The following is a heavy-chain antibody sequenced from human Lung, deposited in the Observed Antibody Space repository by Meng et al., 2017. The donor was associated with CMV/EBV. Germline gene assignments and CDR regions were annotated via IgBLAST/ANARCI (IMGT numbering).Heavy chain of an antibody. J-gene: IGHJ3*02. D-gene: IGHD2-2*01. CDR3: ARGRVSAAYDAFDI. CDR1: GFTFSTYV. CDR2: ISGSSRGT. V-gene: IGHV3-23*01. Sequence: GGSLRLXCAATGFTFSTYVMTWVRQAPGKGLEWVSSISGSSRGTYFADSVKGRLTTSRDNSKKMLYVQMNSLRVDDTAIYYCARGRVSAAYDAFDIWGQGTMVTVSS.